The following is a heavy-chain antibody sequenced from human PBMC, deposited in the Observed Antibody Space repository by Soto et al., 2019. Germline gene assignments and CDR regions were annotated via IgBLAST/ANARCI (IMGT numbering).Heavy chain of an antibody. J-gene: IGHJ1*01. V-gene: IGHV3-53*01. CDR2: IYSGGST. CDR1: GFTVSSNY. CDR3: ARDRVESGYPEYFQH. D-gene: IGHD3-22*01. Sequence: EVQLVESGGAWIQPGGSLRLSFAASGFTVSSNYMSWVRQAPGKGLEWVSVIYSGGSTYYADSVKGRFTISRDNSKNTLYLQMNSLRAEDTAVYYCARDRVESGYPEYFQHWGQGTLVTVSS.